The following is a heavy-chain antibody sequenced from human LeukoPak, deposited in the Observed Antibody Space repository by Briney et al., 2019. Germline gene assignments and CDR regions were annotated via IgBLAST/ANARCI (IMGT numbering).Heavy chain of an antibody. CDR1: GVSISDYH. CDR2: FSYSGST. J-gene: IGHJ4*02. V-gene: IGHV4-59*07. Sequence: PSDTLSLTCSVSGVSISDYHWIWIRQPPAKGLEWMGYFSYSGSTRYNPSLKSRVTMSVDTSKNQFSLKLNSVTAADTAVYYCARRGVKTTRFDYWGQGILVTVSS. D-gene: IGHD1-1*01. CDR3: ARRGVKTTRFDY.